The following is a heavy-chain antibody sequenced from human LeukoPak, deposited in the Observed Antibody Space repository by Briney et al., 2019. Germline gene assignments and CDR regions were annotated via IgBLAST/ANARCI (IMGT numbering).Heavy chain of an antibody. CDR3: ARERDCSSTSCYSWWFDP. Sequence: GGSLRLSCAASGFTFSSYWMHWVRQAPGKGLVWVSRINSDGSSTSYADSVKGRFTIYRDNAKNTLYLQMNSLRAEDTAVYYCARERDCSSTSCYSWWFDPWGQGTLVTVSS. D-gene: IGHD2-2*01. J-gene: IGHJ5*02. CDR2: INSDGSST. CDR1: GFTFSSYW. V-gene: IGHV3-74*01.